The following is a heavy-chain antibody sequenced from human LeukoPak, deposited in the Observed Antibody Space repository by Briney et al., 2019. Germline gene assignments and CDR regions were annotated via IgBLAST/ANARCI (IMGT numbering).Heavy chain of an antibody. CDR2: TYYRSKWYN. CDR1: GDSVSSNSAA. V-gene: IGHV6-1*01. D-gene: IGHD2-15*01. CDR3: ARGSRYCSGGSCYSTFDY. Sequence: SQTLSLTCAISGDSVSSNSAAWNWIRQSPSRGLEWLGRTYYRSKWYNDYAVSVKSRITINPDTSKNQFSLQLNSVTPEDTAVYYCARGSRYCSGGSCYSTFDYWGQGTLVTVSS. J-gene: IGHJ4*02.